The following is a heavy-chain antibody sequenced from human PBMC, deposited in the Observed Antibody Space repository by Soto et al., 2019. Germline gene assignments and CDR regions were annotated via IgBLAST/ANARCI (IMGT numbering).Heavy chain of an antibody. Sequence: GGSLRLSCAASGFTFSPYAMSWVRQAPGKGLEWVSTMSGSGGTTYYADSVKGRFTIPRDNSKSTLFLQMNSLRPEDTAVYYCAKFQGYDSRGYYSSVDYWRQGSLVTVSS. CDR1: GFTFSPYA. J-gene: IGHJ4*02. D-gene: IGHD3-22*01. CDR3: AKFQGYDSRGYYSSVDY. CDR2: MSGSGGTT. V-gene: IGHV3-23*01.